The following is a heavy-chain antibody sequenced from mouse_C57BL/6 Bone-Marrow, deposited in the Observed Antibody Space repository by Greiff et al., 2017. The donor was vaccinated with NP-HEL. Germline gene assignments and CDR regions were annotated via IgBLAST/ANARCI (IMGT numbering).Heavy chain of an antibody. J-gene: IGHJ2*01. V-gene: IGHV6-3*01. CDR1: GFTFSNYW. CDR2: IRLKSDNYAT. Sequence: EVHLVESGGGLVQPGGSMKLSCVASGFTFSNYWMNWVRQSPEKGLEWVAQIRLKSDNYATHYAESVKGRFTISRDDSKSSVYLQMNNLRAEDTGIYYGTARGLLLRIYFDYWGQGTTLTVSS. CDR3: TARGLLLRIYFDY. D-gene: IGHD1-1*01.